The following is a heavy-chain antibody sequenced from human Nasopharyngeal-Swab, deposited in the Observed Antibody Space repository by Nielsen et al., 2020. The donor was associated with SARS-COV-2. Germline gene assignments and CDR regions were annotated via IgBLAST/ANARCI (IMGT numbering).Heavy chain of an antibody. Sequence: SVQVSCKASGCTFSSYAISWVRQAPGQGLEWMGGIIPIFGTANYAQKFQGRVTITADESTSTAYMELSSLRSEDTAVYYCARRPYSSSSGDYYYGMDVWGQGTTVTVSS. J-gene: IGHJ6*02. CDR2: IIPIFGTA. CDR3: ARRPYSSSSGDYYYGMDV. V-gene: IGHV1-69*01. CDR1: GCTFSSYA. D-gene: IGHD6-6*01.